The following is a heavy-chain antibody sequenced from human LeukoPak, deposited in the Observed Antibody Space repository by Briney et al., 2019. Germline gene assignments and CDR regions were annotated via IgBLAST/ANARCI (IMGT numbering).Heavy chain of an antibody. V-gene: IGHV3-23*01. Sequence: GGSLRLSCAASGFTFSSFAMNWVRQAPGKGLEWVSGISGSGISRGYADSVKGRFTISRDNSKNTVLLQMDSLRAEDTAIYYCAKRSGVYSDNSGVFDYWGQGSLATVSS. D-gene: IGHD4-11*01. CDR3: AKRSGVYSDNSGVFDY. CDR1: GFTFSSFA. CDR2: ISGSGISR. J-gene: IGHJ4*02.